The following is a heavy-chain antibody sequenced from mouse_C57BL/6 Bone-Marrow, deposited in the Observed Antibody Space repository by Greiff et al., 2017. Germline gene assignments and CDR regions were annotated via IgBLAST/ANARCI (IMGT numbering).Heavy chain of an antibody. CDR3: ARHDYYSNCFWFAY. V-gene: IGHV1-62-2*01. Sequence: QVQLQQSGAELVKPGASVKLSCKASGYTFTEYTIHWVKQRSGQGLEWTGWFYPGSGSIKYNEKFKDKATLTADKSSSTVYMELSRWRSEDSAVDFCARHDYYSNCFWFAYWGQGTLVTVSA. D-gene: IGHD2-5*01. CDR1: GYTFTEYT. CDR2: FYPGSGSI. J-gene: IGHJ3*01.